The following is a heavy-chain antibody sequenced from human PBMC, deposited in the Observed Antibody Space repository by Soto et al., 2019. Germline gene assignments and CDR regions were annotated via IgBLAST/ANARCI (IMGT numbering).Heavy chain of an antibody. V-gene: IGHV3-11*06. D-gene: IGHD2-21*02. CDR1: GFTFSDYY. CDR3: ARGVTDPPFDY. CDR2: ISSSSSHT. Sequence: GGSLRLSCAAPGFTFSDYYMTWIRQAPGKGLEWVSYISSSSSHTNYADSVKGRFTISRDNAKNSLYLEMHSLRAEDTAVYYCARGVTDPPFDYWGQGTPVTVSS. J-gene: IGHJ4*02.